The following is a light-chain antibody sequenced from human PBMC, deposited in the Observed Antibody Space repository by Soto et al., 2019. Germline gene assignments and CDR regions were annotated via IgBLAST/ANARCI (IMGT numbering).Light chain of an antibody. CDR3: QQFFRMPWT. Sequence: EIVLTQSPGTLSLSPVDRGTLACRASQIFINSYLAWYQQIPVQAPRLLIYSASKRATCIPDRCSGSGSGIDFTLTISRLEPEDAAVYYCQQFFRMPWTFGQGTKVDIK. J-gene: IGKJ1*01. CDR2: SAS. CDR1: QIFINSY. V-gene: IGKV3-20*01.